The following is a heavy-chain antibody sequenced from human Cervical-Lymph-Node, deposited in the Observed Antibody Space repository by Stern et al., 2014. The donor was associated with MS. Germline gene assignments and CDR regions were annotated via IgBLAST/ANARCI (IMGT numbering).Heavy chain of an antibody. V-gene: IGHV2-5*02. CDR2: IYWDDDK. Sequence: QITLKESGPTLEKPTQTLTLTCAVSGFSLSTSGMGVGWDRQPPGKALEWLALIYWDDDKRYSPSLKSRLAITKDASKDQVVLIMTNMDAEDTATYYCARQYYYGSGSTSFDYWGQGTLVTVSS. CDR1: GFSLSTSGMG. CDR3: ARQYYYGSGSTSFDY. D-gene: IGHD3-10*01. J-gene: IGHJ4*02.